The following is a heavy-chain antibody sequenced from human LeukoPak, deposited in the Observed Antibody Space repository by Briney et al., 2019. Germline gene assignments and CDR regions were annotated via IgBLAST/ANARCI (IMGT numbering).Heavy chain of an antibody. CDR2: INQDGSGE. J-gene: IGHJ3*02. CDR3: ARHWWHGLDI. Sequence: GGSLRLSCAASGFTFTNYWMTWVRQAPGKGLEWVANINQDGSGESYVDFVKGRFTISRDNAKNSVSLQMHGLRVEDTAVYYCARHWWHGLDIWGHGTLVTVSS. V-gene: IGHV3-7*01. D-gene: IGHD2-8*02. CDR1: GFTFTNYW.